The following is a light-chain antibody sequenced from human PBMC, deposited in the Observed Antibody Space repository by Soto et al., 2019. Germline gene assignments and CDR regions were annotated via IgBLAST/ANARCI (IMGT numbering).Light chain of an antibody. J-gene: IGLJ2*01. CDR1: SSDVGGYNY. CDR3: SSYAATNNFVV. Sequence: QSALTQPPSASGSLGQSVTISCTGTSSDVGGYNYVSWYQQHPGKAPKLMIFEVTQRPSGVPDRFSGSKSGNTASLTVSGLQAEDEADYYCSSYAATNNFVVFGGGTKLTVL. V-gene: IGLV2-8*01. CDR2: EVT.